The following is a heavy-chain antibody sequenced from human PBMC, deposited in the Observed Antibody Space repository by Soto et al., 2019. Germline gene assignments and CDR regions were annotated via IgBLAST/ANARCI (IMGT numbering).Heavy chain of an antibody. Sequence: QLQLQESGPGLVKPSETLSLTCTVSGGSISSSRYYWGWIRQPPGKGLEWIGSIYYSGSTYYNPSLKSRVTISVDTSKNQFSLKLSSVTAADTAVYYCARLTGGRGFVDYWGQGTLVTVSS. CDR1: GGSISSSRYY. CDR2: IYYSGST. D-gene: IGHD2-8*02. J-gene: IGHJ4*02. V-gene: IGHV4-39*01. CDR3: ARLTGGRGFVDY.